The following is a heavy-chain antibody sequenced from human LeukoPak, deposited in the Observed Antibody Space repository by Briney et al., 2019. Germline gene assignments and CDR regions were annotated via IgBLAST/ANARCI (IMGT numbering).Heavy chain of an antibody. V-gene: IGHV4-4*07. Sequence: PSETLSLTCTVSGVSISSYYWDWLRQPAGKGLEWIGRISSSGTTNYNPSLKSRITMSVATSKNQFSLKLTSVIAADTAVYYCARDDGSGWYHPWGQGTLVTVSS. CDR3: ARDDGSGWYHP. CDR1: GVSISSYY. D-gene: IGHD6-19*01. CDR2: ISSSGTT. J-gene: IGHJ5*02.